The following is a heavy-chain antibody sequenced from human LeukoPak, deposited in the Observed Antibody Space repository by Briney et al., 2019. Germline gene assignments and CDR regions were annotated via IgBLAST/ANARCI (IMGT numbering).Heavy chain of an antibody. CDR2: IKKDGSEK. CDR1: GFTFSSYW. CDR3: ARSDTNDAFDI. V-gene: IGHV3-7*01. D-gene: IGHD5-18*01. Sequence: GGSLRLSCAASGFTFSSYWMSWVRQAPGKGLEWVANIKKDGSEKYYVDSVKGRFTISRDNAKNSLYLQMNSLRAEDTAVYYCARSDTNDAFDIWGQGTMVTVSS. J-gene: IGHJ3*02.